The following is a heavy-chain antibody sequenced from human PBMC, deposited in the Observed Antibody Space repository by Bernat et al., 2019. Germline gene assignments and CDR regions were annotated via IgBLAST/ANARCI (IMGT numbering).Heavy chain of an antibody. CDR2: IIPIFGTA. CDR1: GYTFTGYY. CDR3: ARESLRVGAMPYYYYGMDV. D-gene: IGHD1-26*01. V-gene: IGHV1-69*01. Sequence: QVQLVQSGAEVMKPGPPVKVSCKASGYTFTGYYMHWVRQAPGQGLEWMGGIIPIFGTANYAQKFQGRVTITADESTSTAYMELSSLRSEDTAVYYCARESLRVGAMPYYYYGMDVWGQGTTVTVSS. J-gene: IGHJ6*02.